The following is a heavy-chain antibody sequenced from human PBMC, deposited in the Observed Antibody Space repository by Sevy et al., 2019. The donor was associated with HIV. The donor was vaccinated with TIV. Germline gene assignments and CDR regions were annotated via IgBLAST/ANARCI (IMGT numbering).Heavy chain of an antibody. J-gene: IGHJ4*02. CDR2: INPDSGGP. V-gene: IGHV1-2*02. Sequence: ASGKVSCKASGYTFTGYYMHWMRQAPGQGLEWMGWINPDSGGPIYAPKFQGRVTLTRDTSISTAYMDLSRLKSDDTAVYYCVRDDRDGYFEYWGQGPLVTVSS. CDR1: GYTFTGYY. CDR3: VRDDRDGYFEY.